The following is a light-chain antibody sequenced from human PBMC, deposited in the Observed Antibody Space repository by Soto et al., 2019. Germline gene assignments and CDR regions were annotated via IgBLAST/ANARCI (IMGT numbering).Light chain of an antibody. CDR2: GAS. V-gene: IGKV4-1*01. CDR3: QQYYTIPFT. CDR1: RTILDSSANENR. Sequence: DIVMTQSPDSLAVSLGERATINCKSSRTILDSSANENRLAWYQQRPGRPPKLVIYGASNRESGGPDRFSGSGSGTDFSLTITSLQAEDVAVYYCQQYYTIPFTFGPGTKVDV. J-gene: IGKJ3*01.